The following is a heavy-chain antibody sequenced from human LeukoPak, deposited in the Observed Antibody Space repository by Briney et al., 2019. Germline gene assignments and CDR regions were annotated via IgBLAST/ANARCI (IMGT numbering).Heavy chain of an antibody. CDR2: ISYDGSNK. CDR1: GFTFSSYG. D-gene: IGHD6-19*01. CDR3: AKDQWLAYYYYYGMDV. V-gene: IGHV3-30*18. J-gene: IGHJ6*02. Sequence: GGSLRLSCAASGFTFSSYGMHWVRQAPGKGLEGVAVISYDGSNKYYADSVKGRFTISRDNSKNTLYLQMNSLRAEDTAVYYCAKDQWLAYYYYYGMDVWGQGTTVTVSS.